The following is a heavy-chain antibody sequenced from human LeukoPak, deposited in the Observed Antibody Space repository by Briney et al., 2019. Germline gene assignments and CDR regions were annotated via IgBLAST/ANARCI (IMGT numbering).Heavy chain of an antibody. CDR2: INPSSGSS. CDR3: AIEVEISTITPLN. CDR1: GSTFTTYY. J-gene: IGHJ4*02. Sequence: GASVKVSCKASGSTFTTYYMHWVRQAPGQGLEWMGIINPSSGSSSYGHKFQGRVTLTRDTSTSTVYMELSSLRSEDTAVYYCAIEVEISTITPLNWGQGTLVTVSS. V-gene: IGHV1-46*01. D-gene: IGHD5-24*01.